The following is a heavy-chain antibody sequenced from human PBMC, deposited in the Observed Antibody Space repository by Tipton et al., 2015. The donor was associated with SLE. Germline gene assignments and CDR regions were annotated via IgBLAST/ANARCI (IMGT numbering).Heavy chain of an antibody. V-gene: IGHV4-34*01. CDR2: INHSGST. J-gene: IGHJ3*02. Sequence: TLSLTCAVYGGSFSGYYWSWIRQPPGKGLEWIGEINHSGSTNYNPSLKSRVTISVDTSKNQFSLQLSSVTAADTAVYYCARGWILRFLEERSDAFDIWGQGTMVTVSA. CDR3: ARGWILRFLEERSDAFDI. CDR1: GGSFSGYY. D-gene: IGHD3-3*01.